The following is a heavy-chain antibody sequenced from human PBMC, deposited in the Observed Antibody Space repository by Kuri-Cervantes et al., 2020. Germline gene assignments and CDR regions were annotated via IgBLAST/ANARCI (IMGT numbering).Heavy chain of an antibody. J-gene: IGHJ6*02. CDR2: IIPIFGTA. CDR3: AWSSADYYGMDV. D-gene: IGHD6-19*01. Sequence: SVKVSCKASGGTFSSYAISWVRQAPGRGLEWMGGIIPIFGTANYAQKFQGRVTITADESTSTAYMELSSLRSEDTAVYYCAWSSADYYGMDVWGQGTTVTVSS. CDR1: GGTFSSYA. V-gene: IGHV1-69*13.